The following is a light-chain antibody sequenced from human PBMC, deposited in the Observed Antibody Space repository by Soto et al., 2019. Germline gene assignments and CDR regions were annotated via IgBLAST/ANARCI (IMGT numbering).Light chain of an antibody. CDR1: QSVSLS. Sequence: EIVLAQSPATLSLSPGERATLSCRASQSVSLSLAWYQQKPGRAPRLLIYDVSTRATGIPARFSGSGSETDLTLTISSLEPGDFAIYYCQQRSKWPLTFGQGTRLEIK. J-gene: IGKJ5*01. CDR3: QQRSKWPLT. V-gene: IGKV3-11*01. CDR2: DVS.